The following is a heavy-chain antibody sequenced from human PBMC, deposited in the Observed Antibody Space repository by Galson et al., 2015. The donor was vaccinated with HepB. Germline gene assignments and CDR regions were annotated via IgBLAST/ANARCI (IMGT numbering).Heavy chain of an antibody. Sequence: SLRLSCAASGFTFSPYGMHWVRQAPGRGLEWVGIIWNDGITKYYADSVRGRFTISRDNSKNMLYLHMDSLRAEDTAMYYCARDGGAREIDYWGQGTLVTVSS. CDR2: IWNDGITK. CDR1: GFTFSPYG. CDR3: ARDGGAREIDY. D-gene: IGHD3-16*01. J-gene: IGHJ4*02. V-gene: IGHV3-33*01.